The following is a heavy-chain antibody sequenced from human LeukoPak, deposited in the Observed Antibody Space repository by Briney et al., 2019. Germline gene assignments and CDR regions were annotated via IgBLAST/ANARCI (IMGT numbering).Heavy chain of an antibody. CDR1: GFTFSSYA. V-gene: IGHV3-21*01. CDR3: ARDQGWLQAFDY. Sequence: GGSLRLSCAASGFTFSSYAISWVRQAPGKGLEWVSSISSSSSYIYYADSVKGRFTISRDNAKNSLYLQMNSLRAEDTAVYYCARDQGWLQAFDYWGQGTLVTVSS. CDR2: ISSSSSYI. D-gene: IGHD5-12*01. J-gene: IGHJ4*02.